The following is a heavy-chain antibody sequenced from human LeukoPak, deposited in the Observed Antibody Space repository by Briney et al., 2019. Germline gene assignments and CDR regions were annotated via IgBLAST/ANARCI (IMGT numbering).Heavy chain of an antibody. CDR2: ITPYNGNA. D-gene: IGHD6-13*01. V-gene: IGHV1-18*01. CDR3: ARETKDGVFFDY. CDR1: GYIFTKYD. Sequence: ASVKVSCKTSGYIFTKYDISWVRQAPGQGPEWMGWITPYNGNAQSAPKLEGRVTMTTDTSASTAYLELRGLKSDETAVYYCARETKDGVFFDYWGQGTLVIVSS. J-gene: IGHJ4*02.